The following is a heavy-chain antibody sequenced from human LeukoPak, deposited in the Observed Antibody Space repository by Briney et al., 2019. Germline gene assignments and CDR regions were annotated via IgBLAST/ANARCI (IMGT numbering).Heavy chain of an antibody. V-gene: IGHV1-18*01. CDR1: GYTFTSYG. CDR3: ARDLRRGSSSWYVSGGDY. Sequence: ASVKVSCKASGYTFTSYGISWVRQAPGQGLEWMGWITAYNENTYYAQKLQGRVTMTTDTSTSTAYMELRSLRSDDTAVYYCARDLRRGSSSWYVSGGDYWGQGTLVTVSS. D-gene: IGHD6-13*01. J-gene: IGHJ4*02. CDR2: ITAYNENT.